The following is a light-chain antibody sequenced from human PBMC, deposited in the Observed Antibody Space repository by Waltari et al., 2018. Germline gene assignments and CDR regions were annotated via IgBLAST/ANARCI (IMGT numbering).Light chain of an antibody. CDR3: AAWDDSLSAWV. J-gene: IGLJ3*02. V-gene: IGLV1-47*01. Sequence: QSVLTQPPSASGTPGQRVTISSSGSNSNIGSNYVYWYQQLPGTAPKLLIYRSNQRLSGVPDRFSAYKSGTAASLAISGLRSEDEADYYCAAWDDSLSAWVFGGGTKLTVL. CDR2: RSN. CDR1: NSNIGSNY.